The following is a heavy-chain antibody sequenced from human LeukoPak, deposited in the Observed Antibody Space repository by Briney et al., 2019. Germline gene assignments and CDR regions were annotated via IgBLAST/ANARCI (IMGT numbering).Heavy chain of an antibody. CDR1: GFTFSSYH. CDR3: AKAEI. J-gene: IGHJ4*02. D-gene: IGHD5-24*01. Sequence: GGTLRLSCAASGFTFSSYHMHWVREAPGKGLEWVAVMSYDGTNKYYVESVKGRFTISRDNSKNTLYLQMNSLRPEDTAVYYCAKAEIWGQGTLVTVSS. V-gene: IGHV3-30*18. CDR2: MSYDGTNK.